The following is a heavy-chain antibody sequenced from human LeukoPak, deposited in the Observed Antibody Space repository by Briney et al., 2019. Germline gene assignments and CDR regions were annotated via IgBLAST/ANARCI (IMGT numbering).Heavy chain of an antibody. J-gene: IGHJ6*03. D-gene: IGHD2-8*01. Sequence: SVKVSCKASGGTFSSYAISWVRQAPGQGLEWMGGIIPIFGTANYAQKFQGRVTITADKSTSTAYMELSSLRSEDTAVYYCARSRGMLHYYYYMDVWGKGTTVTVSS. CDR2: IIPIFGTA. V-gene: IGHV1-69*06. CDR1: GGTFSSYA. CDR3: ARSRGMLHYYYYMDV.